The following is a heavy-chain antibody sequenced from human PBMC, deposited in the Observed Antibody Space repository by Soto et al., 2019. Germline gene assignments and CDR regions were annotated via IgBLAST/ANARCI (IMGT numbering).Heavy chain of an antibody. CDR3: ARDLVPAATYYYYGMDV. V-gene: IGHV3-33*01. CDR1: GFTFSSYG. D-gene: IGHD2-2*01. Sequence: GGSLRLSCAASGFTFSSYGMRWVRQAPGKGLEWVAVIWYDGSNKYYADSVKGRFTISRDNSKNTLYLQMNSLRAEDTAVYYCARDLVPAATYYYYGMDVWGQGTTVTVSS. CDR2: IWYDGSNK. J-gene: IGHJ6*02.